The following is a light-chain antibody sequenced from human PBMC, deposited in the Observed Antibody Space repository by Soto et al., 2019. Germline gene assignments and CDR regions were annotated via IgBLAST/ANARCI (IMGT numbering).Light chain of an antibody. J-gene: IGLJ2*01. CDR2: EVN. CDR1: SSDVGYYNY. CDR3: SSYTSSRTWV. Sequence: QSALTQPASVSGSPGQSITLSCTGTSSDVGYYNYVSWYQQHPGKAPKLMISEVNNRPSGVSNRFSGSKSGNTASLTISGLQAEDEADYDCSSYTSSRTWVFGGGTKLTVL. V-gene: IGLV2-14*01.